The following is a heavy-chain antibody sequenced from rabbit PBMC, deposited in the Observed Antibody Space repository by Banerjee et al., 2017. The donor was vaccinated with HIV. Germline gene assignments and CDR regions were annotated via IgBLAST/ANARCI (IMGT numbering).Heavy chain of an antibody. CDR3: ARALTWYTDGGAGYGYAADGFDP. CDR1: GFTVSSVYW. V-gene: IGHV1S40*01. Sequence: QLLEESGGGLVKPGASLTLTCTASGFTVSSVYWICWVRQAPGKGLEWIACIYSGSSGGTYYANWAKGRFTISKTSSTTVTLQMTSLTAADTATYFCARALTWYTDGGAGYGYAADGFDPWGQGTLVTVS. J-gene: IGHJ2*01. CDR2: IYSGSSGGT. D-gene: IGHD6-1*01.